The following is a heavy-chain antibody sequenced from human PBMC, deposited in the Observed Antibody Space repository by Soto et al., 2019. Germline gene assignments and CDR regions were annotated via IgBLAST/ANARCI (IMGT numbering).Heavy chain of an antibody. CDR1: GFTFSSYA. Sequence: PGGSLRLSCAASGFTFSSYAMHWVRKAPGKGLEWVAVISYDGSNKYYADSVKGRFTISRDNSKNTLYLQMNSLRAEDTAVYYCARDEVNWNYGMDVWGQGTTVTVSS. CDR2: ISYDGSNK. V-gene: IGHV3-30-3*01. J-gene: IGHJ6*02. CDR3: ARDEVNWNYGMDV. D-gene: IGHD1-20*01.